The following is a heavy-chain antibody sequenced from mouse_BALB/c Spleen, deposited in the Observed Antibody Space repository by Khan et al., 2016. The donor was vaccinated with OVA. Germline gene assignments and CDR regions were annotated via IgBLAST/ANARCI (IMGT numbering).Heavy chain of an antibody. CDR1: GFNIKDYY. CDR3: ARDGYSPWFAY. D-gene: IGHD2-3*01. Sequence: VQLQQSGAELVRPGALVKLSCKTSGFNIKDYYIHWVKQRPEQGLEWIGWIDPENGNTIYDPKFQGKASLTADTSSNTAYLPLSSLTSADTAVDYCARDGYSPWFAYWGQGTLVAVSA. CDR2: IDPENGNT. J-gene: IGHJ3*01. V-gene: IGHV14-1*02.